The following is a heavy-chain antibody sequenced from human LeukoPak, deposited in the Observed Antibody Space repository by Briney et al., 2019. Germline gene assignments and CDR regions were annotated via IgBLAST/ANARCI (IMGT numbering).Heavy chain of an antibody. J-gene: IGHJ4*02. Sequence: GASVKVCCKASGYTFTNYYIHWMRQAPGQGLEWVGIINLNAVTTRYAQKFQGRITVTRDTSTSTVYMELSSLRSEDTAVYFCAREGAAEAKNFDYWGQGTLVIVSS. D-gene: IGHD6-25*01. CDR2: INLNAVTT. V-gene: IGHV1-46*01. CDR3: AREGAAEAKNFDY. CDR1: GYTFTNYY.